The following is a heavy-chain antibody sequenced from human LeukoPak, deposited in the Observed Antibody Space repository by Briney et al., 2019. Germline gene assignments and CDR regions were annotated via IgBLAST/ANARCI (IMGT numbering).Heavy chain of an antibody. D-gene: IGHD3-10*01. CDR1: GFTFSSYW. CDR2: ITSDGSDT. J-gene: IGHJ4*02. CDR3: GKVIHESGSYFHRPSFDF. Sequence: GGSLRLSCAASGFTFSSYWLHWVRQAPGKGLEWVSRITSDGSDTRYADSVKGRFTISRDNAKNTLYLQMSSLRAEDTAVYYCGKVIHESGSYFHRPSFDFWGQGTLVTVSS. V-gene: IGHV3-74*01.